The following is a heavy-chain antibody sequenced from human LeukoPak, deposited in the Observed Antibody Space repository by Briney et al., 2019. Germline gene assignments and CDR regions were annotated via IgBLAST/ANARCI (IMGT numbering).Heavy chain of an antibody. J-gene: IGHJ4*02. Sequence: SETLSLACTVSGGSISSSNYYWGWVRQPPGKGLEWIGSLSYGGSPYHNPSLKSRLTISVDTSKNQFSLKLRSVAAEDTAVYYCARHRDGYFTNFDNWGQGTLVTVSS. CDR2: LSYGGSP. CDR1: GGSISSSNYY. D-gene: IGHD3-22*01. V-gene: IGHV4-39*01. CDR3: ARHRDGYFTNFDN.